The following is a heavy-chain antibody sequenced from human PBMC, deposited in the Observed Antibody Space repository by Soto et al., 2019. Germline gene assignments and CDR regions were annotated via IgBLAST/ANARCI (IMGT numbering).Heavy chain of an antibody. D-gene: IGHD6-25*01. CDR3: ARGGAARHFDY. V-gene: IGHV1-18*01. J-gene: IGHJ4*02. Sequence: ASVKVSCKASGYTFTNYALSWVRQAPGQGLEWIGFISVYNGVTQYAQKFQGRVTVITDTATSTVYLGLRSLRSDDTAVYFCARGGAARHFDYWGQGTPVTVSS. CDR1: GYTFTNYA. CDR2: ISVYNGVT.